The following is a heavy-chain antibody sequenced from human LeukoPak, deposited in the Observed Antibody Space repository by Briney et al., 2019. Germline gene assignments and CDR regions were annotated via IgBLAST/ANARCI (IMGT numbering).Heavy chain of an antibody. CDR3: AKGSTRPNWFDP. D-gene: IGHD1-14*01. J-gene: IGHJ5*02. CDR1: GFTLTGYA. V-gene: IGHV3-23*01. CDR2: FSRSGGGT. Sequence: GSLKLSCAASGFTLTGYAMSWVRQAPGKGLEWVSAFSRSGGGTYYAHTVKGRFTISGDNSKNTLYLQMNSLRAEDTAVYYCAKGSTRPNWFDPWGQGTLVTVSS.